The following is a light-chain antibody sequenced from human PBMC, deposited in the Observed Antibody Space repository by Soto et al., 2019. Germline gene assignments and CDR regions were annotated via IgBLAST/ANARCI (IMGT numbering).Light chain of an antibody. J-gene: IGKJ1*01. V-gene: IGKV1-5*01. CDR3: QQYNSYPTWT. Sequence: DIQMTQSPSTLSASVGDRVTIPCRASQSISSSLACYQQKPGKAPKLLIYDASSLESGVPSRFSGSGSGTEFTLTLSSLQPDDFATYYCQQYNSYPTWTFGQGTKVDI. CDR1: QSISSS. CDR2: DAS.